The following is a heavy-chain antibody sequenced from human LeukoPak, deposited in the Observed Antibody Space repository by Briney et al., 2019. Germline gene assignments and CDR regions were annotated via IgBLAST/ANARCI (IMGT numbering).Heavy chain of an antibody. CDR3: ARDGYSSSTSFDY. J-gene: IGHJ4*02. V-gene: IGHV4-4*07. CDR2: IYTSGST. D-gene: IGHD6-6*01. CDR1: GGSISSYY. Sequence: SETLSLTCTVSGGSISSYYWSWIRHPAAKGLERIGRIYTSGSTNYNPSLKSRVTMSVDTSKNQFSLKLSSVTAADTAVYYCARDGYSSSTSFDYWGQGTLVTVSS.